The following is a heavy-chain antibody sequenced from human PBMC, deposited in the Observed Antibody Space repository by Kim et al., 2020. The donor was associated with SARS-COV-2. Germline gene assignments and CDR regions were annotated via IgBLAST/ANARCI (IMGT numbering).Heavy chain of an antibody. Sequence: SETLSLTCTVSGGSISSSSYYWGWIRQPPGKGLEWIGSIYYSGSTYYNPSLKSRVTISVDTSKNQFSLKLSSVTAADTAVYYCARQDYDFWSGSSSFGYWGQGTLVTVSS. CDR3: ARQDYDFWSGSSSFGY. CDR2: IYYSGST. CDR1: GGSISSSSYY. V-gene: IGHV4-39*01. D-gene: IGHD3-3*01. J-gene: IGHJ4*02.